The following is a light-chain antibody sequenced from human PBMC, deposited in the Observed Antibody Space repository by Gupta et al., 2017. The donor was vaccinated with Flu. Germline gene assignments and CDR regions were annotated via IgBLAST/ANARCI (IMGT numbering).Light chain of an antibody. V-gene: IGKV3-11*01. CDR1: QSVRTY. J-gene: IGKJ2*01. CDR2: DAS. Sequence: EFVFTLSPATLSLSPGERATLLCRASQSVRTYLAWYQHKPGQAPRLLIYDASNRATGIPARFSGSGSGTDFTLTISSLEPEDFAVYYCQKRSNWPPYTFGQGTRLEIK. CDR3: QKRSNWPPYT.